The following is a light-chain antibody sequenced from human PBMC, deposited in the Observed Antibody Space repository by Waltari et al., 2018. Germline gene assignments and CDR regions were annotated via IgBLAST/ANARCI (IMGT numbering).Light chain of an antibody. J-gene: IGKJ2*01. Sequence: DIVMTQSPDSLAVSLGERATINCKSSQSVLHSSNNKNYLAWHQQKPGQPPKLLIYWASTRESGVPDRFSGSGSGTDFTLTISSLQAEDVAVYYCQQYYDTPYTFGQGTKLEI. CDR2: WAS. CDR3: QQYYDTPYT. CDR1: QSVLHSSNNKNY. V-gene: IGKV4-1*01.